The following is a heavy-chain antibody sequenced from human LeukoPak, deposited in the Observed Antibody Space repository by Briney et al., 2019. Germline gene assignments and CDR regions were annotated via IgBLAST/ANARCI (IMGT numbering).Heavy chain of an antibody. J-gene: IGHJ4*02. CDR3: ARDALPKEMATIVAFDY. D-gene: IGHD5-24*01. CDR2: ISSSSSYI. Sequence: GGSLRLSGAASGFTFSSYSMNWVRQAPGKGLEWVSSISSSSSYIYYADSVKGRFTISRDNAKNSLYLQMNSLRAEDTAVYYCARDALPKEMATIVAFDYWGQGTLVTVSS. V-gene: IGHV3-21*01. CDR1: GFTFSSYS.